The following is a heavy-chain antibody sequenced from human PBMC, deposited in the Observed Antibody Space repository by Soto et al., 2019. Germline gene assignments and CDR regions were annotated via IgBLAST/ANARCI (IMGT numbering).Heavy chain of an antibody. CDR2: IIPIFGTA. CDR1: GGNFSSYA. CDR3: ARDLLTYYYDSSGYLGWFDP. Sequence: SVKVSCKASGGNFSSYAISWVRQAPGQGLEWMGGIIPIFGTANYAQKFQGRVTITADKSTSTAYMELSSLRSEDTAVYYCARDLLTYYYDSSGYLGWFDPWGQGTLFTASS. V-gene: IGHV1-69*06. J-gene: IGHJ5*02. D-gene: IGHD3-22*01.